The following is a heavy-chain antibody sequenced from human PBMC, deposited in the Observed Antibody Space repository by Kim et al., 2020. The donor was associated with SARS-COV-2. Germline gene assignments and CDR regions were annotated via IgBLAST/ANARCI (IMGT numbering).Heavy chain of an antibody. CDR3: AKDLQPGSMIVASSFDY. CDR2: ISYDGINK. J-gene: IGHJ4*02. CDR1: GFTFSSYG. V-gene: IGHV3-30*18. D-gene: IGHD3-22*01. Sequence: GGSLRLSCAASGFTFSSYGMHWVRQAPGKGLEWVAVISYDGINKYYADSVKGRFTISRDNSKNTLYLQMNSLRAEDTAVYYCAKDLQPGSMIVASSFDYWGQGTLVTVSS.